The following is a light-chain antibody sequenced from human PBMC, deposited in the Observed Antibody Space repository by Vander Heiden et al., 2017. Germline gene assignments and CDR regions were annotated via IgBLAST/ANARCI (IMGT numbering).Light chain of an antibody. CDR2: AAS. J-gene: IGKJ2*01. Sequence: DTQMTQSPSSLSASVGDRVTITCRASQSISSYLDWYQQKPGKAPKRLIYAASRLQSGVTSRFSGSGSGTDFTLTISSLQPEDFATYYCQQSYSTPDTFGQGTKLEIK. V-gene: IGKV1-39*01. CDR1: QSISSY. CDR3: QQSYSTPDT.